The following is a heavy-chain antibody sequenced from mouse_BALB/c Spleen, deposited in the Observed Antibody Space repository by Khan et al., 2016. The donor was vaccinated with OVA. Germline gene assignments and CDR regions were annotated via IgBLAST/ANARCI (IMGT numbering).Heavy chain of an antibody. CDR2: IGYSGTT. J-gene: IGHJ2*01. Sequence: EVQLLESGPGLVKPSQSLSLTCTVTGYSITSGYGWNWLRQFPGNKLEWMGNIGYSGTTNYTPSLKSRISITRDTSKNQFFLQLNSVTTEDTATYYCARTARIKYWGQGTTLTVSS. V-gene: IGHV3-1*02. D-gene: IGHD1-2*01. CDR1: GYSITSGYG. CDR3: ARTARIKY.